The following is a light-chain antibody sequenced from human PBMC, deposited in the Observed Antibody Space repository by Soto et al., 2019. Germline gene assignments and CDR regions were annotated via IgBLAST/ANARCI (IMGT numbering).Light chain of an antibody. V-gene: IGLV4-60*03. Sequence: QPVLTQSSSASASLGSSVNLTCSLSSGHRSYIIAWHQQQPGKAPRFLMKLEGSGTCSKGSGIPDRFSGSSSGADRYLTIRNLQSEDEADYYCETWDTNTRVFGGGTKLTVL. CDR1: SGHRSYI. CDR3: ETWDTNTRV. CDR2: LEGSGTC. J-gene: IGLJ3*02.